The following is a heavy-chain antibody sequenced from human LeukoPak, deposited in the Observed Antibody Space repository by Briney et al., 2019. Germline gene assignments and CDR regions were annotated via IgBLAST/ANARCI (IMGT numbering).Heavy chain of an antibody. Sequence: GGSLRLSCAASGFTFSDAWMNWVRQAPGKGLEWVSYISSSSSTIYYADSVKGRFTISRDNAKNSLYLQMNSLRDEDTAVYYCARSPTSAAYYYYGMDVWGQGTTVTVSS. CDR1: GFTFSDAW. D-gene: IGHD1-26*01. CDR3: ARSPTSAAYYYYGMDV. J-gene: IGHJ6*02. CDR2: ISSSSSTI. V-gene: IGHV3-48*02.